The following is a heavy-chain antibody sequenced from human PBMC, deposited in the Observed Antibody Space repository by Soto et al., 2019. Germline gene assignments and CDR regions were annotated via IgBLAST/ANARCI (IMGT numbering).Heavy chain of an antibody. CDR1: GGSISGYY. J-gene: IGHJ1*01. CDR3: AREWDQYFHH. V-gene: IGHV4-59*01. D-gene: IGHD1-26*01. Sequence: SETLSLSCTVSGGSISGYYWCWIRQPPGKGLEWIGYIYYSGTTNYNPSLKSRVTLSVDTSKNQFSLKLSSVTAADTAVYYCAREWDQYFHHWGQGTLVTVS. CDR2: IYYSGTT.